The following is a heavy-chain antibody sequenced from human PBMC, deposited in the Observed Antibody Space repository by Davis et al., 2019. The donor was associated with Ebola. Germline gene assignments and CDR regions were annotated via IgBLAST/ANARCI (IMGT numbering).Heavy chain of an antibody. V-gene: IGHV3-53*01. D-gene: IGHD6-19*01. CDR3: ASQQWLVARPEEYYYYYGMDV. J-gene: IGHJ6*02. Sequence: DSVKGRFTISRDNSKNTLYLQMNSLRAEDTAVYYCASQQWLVARPEEYYYYYGMDVWGQGTTVTVSS.